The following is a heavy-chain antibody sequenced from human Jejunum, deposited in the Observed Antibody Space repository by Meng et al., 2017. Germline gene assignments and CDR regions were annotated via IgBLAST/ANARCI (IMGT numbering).Heavy chain of an antibody. CDR2: VWPSGAT. Sequence: QGPLPECGPGRVKPSGTLSLTFTVSGVSTTAPFYWTWIRQAPGKGLEWIGEVWPSGATYYNPSLSSRITISIDTSNNQFSLEVAFLTAADTAVYYCARAIRERYFDSWGQGTLVTASS. CDR3: ARAIRERYFDS. V-gene: IGHV4-4*02. J-gene: IGHJ4*02. CDR1: GVSTTAPFY. D-gene: IGHD1-14*01.